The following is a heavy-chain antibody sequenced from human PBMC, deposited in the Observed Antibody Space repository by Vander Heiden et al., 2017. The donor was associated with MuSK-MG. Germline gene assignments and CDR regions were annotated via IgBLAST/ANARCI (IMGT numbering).Heavy chain of an antibody. CDR1: RGSTSISSYY. J-gene: IGHJ1*01. V-gene: IGHV4-39*07. D-gene: IGHD3-22*01. Sequence: QLPLHESCPAPATPSETLSLTCTVSRGSTSISSYYRSSLRPPPGKGLEWIGSIDYRGVTYYKPSLKSRVTISVDTSKNQFSLKLSSVTAADTAVNDCAKYYDDSGYYFTWGQGTLVTVSA. CDR3: AKYYDDSGYYFT. CDR2: IDYRGVT.